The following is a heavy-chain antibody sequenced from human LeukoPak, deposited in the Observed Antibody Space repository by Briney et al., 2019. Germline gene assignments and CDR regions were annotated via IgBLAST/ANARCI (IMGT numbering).Heavy chain of an antibody. V-gene: IGHV3-13*04. CDR1: GFTFSSYD. D-gene: IGHD3-10*01. Sequence: PGGSLRPSCAASGFTFSSYDMHWVRQGTGKGLEWVSAIGTAGDTYYPGSVKGRFTTSRENAKNSLYLQMNSLRVGDTAVYYCARGRGWGTFDIWGQGTMVRVSP. J-gene: IGHJ3*02. CDR3: ARGRGWGTFDI. CDR2: IGTAGDT.